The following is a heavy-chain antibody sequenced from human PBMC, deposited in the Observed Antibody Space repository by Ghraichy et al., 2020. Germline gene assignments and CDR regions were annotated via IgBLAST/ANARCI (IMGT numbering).Heavy chain of an antibody. CDR2: ISGSGGST. Sequence: GGSLRLSCAASGFTFSSYAMSWVRQAPGKGLEWVSAISGSGGSTYYADSVKGRFTISRDNSKNTLYLQMNSLRAEDTAVYYCAKGGYYDILTGSNGDAFDIWGQGTMVTVSS. V-gene: IGHV3-23*01. CDR3: AKGGYYDILTGSNGDAFDI. CDR1: GFTFSSYA. J-gene: IGHJ3*02. D-gene: IGHD3-9*01.